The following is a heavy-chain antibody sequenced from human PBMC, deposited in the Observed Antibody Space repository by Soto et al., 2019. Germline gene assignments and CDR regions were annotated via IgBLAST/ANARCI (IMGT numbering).Heavy chain of an antibody. J-gene: IGHJ4*02. CDR1: GFTFGRYW. CDR2: INQDGTEK. Sequence: GGSLRLSCATSGFTFGRYWMTWVRQVPGKGLEWVANINQDGTEKYYLASVKGRFTISRDNAKDSLDLQMNALSADDTAVYYCAKAPDGSGREYYCDYWGQGTLVTVSS. D-gene: IGHD3-10*01. V-gene: IGHV3-7*01. CDR3: AKAPDGSGREYYCDY.